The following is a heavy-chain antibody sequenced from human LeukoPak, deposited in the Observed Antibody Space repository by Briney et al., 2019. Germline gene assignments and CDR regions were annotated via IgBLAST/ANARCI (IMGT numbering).Heavy chain of an antibody. V-gene: IGHV1-2*02. J-gene: IGHJ5*02. Sequence: ASVKVSCKASGYTFTGYYMHWVRQAPGQGLEWMGWINPNSGGTNYAQKFQGRVTMTRDTSISTAYMELSRLRSDDTAVYYCARLSDSSSWYNWFDPWGQGTLVTVSS. D-gene: IGHD6-13*01. CDR3: ARLSDSSSWYNWFDP. CDR2: INPNSGGT. CDR1: GYTFTGYY.